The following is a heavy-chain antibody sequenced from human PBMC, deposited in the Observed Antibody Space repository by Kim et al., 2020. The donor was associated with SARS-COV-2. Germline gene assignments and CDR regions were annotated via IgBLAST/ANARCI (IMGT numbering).Heavy chain of an antibody. D-gene: IGHD1-26*01. CDR1: GFTFSDFG. CDR2: IWFDGSDK. Sequence: GGSLRLSCAASGFTFSDFGMHWVRQAPGKGLEWVAVIWFDGSDKYYADSVKGRFTISRDNSKSTLYLEMNSLRDEDTAMYYCAKDEARMTTVTSKRLGGIVKKKIVGTTAGWVDYWGQGTLVTVSS. J-gene: IGHJ4*02. V-gene: IGHV3-33*06. CDR3: AKDEARMTTVTSKRLGGIVKKKIVGTTAGWVDY.